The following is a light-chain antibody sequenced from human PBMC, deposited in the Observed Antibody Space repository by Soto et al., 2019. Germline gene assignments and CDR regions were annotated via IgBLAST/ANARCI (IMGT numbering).Light chain of an antibody. CDR1: SSNIGAGYD. CDR3: QSYDSSLSGLNYV. CDR2: GNS. Sequence: QSALTQPPSVSGAPGQRVTISCTGSSSNIGAGYDVHWYQQLPGTAPKLLIYGNSNRPSGVPDRFSGSKSGTSASLAITGLQAEDEADYYCQSYDSSLSGLNYVFGTGTKLTVL. V-gene: IGLV1-40*01. J-gene: IGLJ1*01.